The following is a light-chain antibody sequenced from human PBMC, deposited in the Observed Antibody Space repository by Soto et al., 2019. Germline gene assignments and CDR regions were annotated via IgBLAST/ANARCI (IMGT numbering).Light chain of an antibody. CDR3: TSWTTSTTMI. Sequence: QSALTQPASVSGSPGQSITISCTGTSSDIGAYNFVSWYQQHPGKAPKLMLYDANIRPSGVSNRFSGSKSGNTASLTISGLQAEDEDDYYCTSWTTSTTMIFGGGTKLTVL. J-gene: IGLJ2*01. CDR1: SSDIGAYNF. CDR2: DAN. V-gene: IGLV2-14*03.